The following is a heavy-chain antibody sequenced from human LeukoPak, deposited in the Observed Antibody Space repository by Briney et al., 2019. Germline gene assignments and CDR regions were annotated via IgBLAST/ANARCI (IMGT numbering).Heavy chain of an antibody. D-gene: IGHD1-14*01. CDR1: GGSISSYY. CDR2: IYNSGST. CDR3: ARLRGVRIWFDP. V-gene: IGHV4-59*08. Sequence: SETLSLTCTVSGGSISSYYWSWIRQPPGKGLEWIGFIYNSGSTNYNPSLESRVTISVDTSKNQFSLQLTSVTAADTAVYYCARLRGVRIWFDPWGQGTLVTVSS. J-gene: IGHJ5*02.